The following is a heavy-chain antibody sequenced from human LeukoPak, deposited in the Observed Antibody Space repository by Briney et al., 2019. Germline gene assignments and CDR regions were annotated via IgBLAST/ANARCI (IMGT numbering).Heavy chain of an antibody. CDR2: IYTSGST. CDR1: GGSISSYY. J-gene: IGHJ4*02. CDR3: ARDGSGRYRARFDY. V-gene: IGHV4-4*07. Sequence: PSETLSLTCTVSGGSISSYYWSWIRQPAGKGLEWIGRIYTSGSTSYNPSLKSRVTMSVDTSKNQFSLKLSSVTAADTAVYYCARDGSGRYRARFDYWGQGTLVTVSS. D-gene: IGHD1-26*01.